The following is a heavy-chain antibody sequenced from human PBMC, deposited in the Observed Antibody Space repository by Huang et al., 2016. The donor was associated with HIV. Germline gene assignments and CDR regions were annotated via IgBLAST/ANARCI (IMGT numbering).Heavy chain of an antibody. CDR1: GFTFSSHW. CDR2: IREDGSKE. V-gene: IGHV3-7*01. D-gene: IGHD1-26*01. Sequence: EVQLVESGGNLVQPGGSLRLSCAASGFTFSSHWLSWVRQAPGKGLEWMANIREDGSKENDVDSGKGRFTISRENAKNSLYLQMNSLRAEDTAVYYCARDKSGGSNDYWGQGTLVIVSS. CDR3: ARDKSGGSNDY. J-gene: IGHJ4*02.